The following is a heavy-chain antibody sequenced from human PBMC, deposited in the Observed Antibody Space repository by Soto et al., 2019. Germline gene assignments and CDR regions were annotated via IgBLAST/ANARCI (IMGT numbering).Heavy chain of an antibody. D-gene: IGHD7-27*01. CDR3: ARAPINPKWGVTMFDY. CDR1: GFTFTSHA. V-gene: IGHV1-3*01. Sequence: QVHLVQYATEVKRPGVSLKVSCQTSGFTFTSHAIQWVRQAPGQRTEWLGWINAGNGNTKYSRRFQGRITITRDTAASTAYMELDSLTSEDTALFYCARAPINPKWGVTMFDYWGQGTLVTVSS. J-gene: IGHJ4*02. CDR2: INAGNGNT.